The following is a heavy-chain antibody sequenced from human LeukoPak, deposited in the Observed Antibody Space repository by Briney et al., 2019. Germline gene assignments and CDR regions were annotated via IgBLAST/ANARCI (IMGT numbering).Heavy chain of an antibody. CDR2: IRSKAFGGTS. J-gene: IGHJ4*02. D-gene: IGHD4-11*01. CDR1: TFTFADYA. V-gene: IGHV3-49*04. Sequence: GRSLRLSCKASTFTFADYAMSWARQAPGKGLEWVGFIRSKAFGGTSEYAGSVKRRFTISRDDSKSIVYLQMNSLKTEDTAVYYCTRAPYSNYVNLDYWGQGTLVTVSS. CDR3: TRAPYSNYVNLDY.